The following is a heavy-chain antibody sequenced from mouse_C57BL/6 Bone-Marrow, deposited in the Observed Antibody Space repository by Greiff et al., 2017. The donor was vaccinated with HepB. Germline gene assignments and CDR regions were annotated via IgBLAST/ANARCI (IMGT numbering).Heavy chain of an antibody. J-gene: IGHJ4*01. Sequence: EVKLMESGGGLVQPGGSLSLSCAASGFTFTDYYMSWVRQPPGKALEWLGFIRNKANGYTTEYSASVKGRFTISRDNSQSILYLQMNALRAEDSATYYCARWEGGHYYAMDYWGQGTSVTVSS. CDR1: GFTFTDYY. CDR2: IRNKANGYTT. CDR3: ARWEGGHYYAMDY. V-gene: IGHV7-3*01.